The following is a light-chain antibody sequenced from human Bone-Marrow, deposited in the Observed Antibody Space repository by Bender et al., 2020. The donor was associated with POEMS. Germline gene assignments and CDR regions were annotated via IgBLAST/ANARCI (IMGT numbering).Light chain of an antibody. V-gene: IGLV2-14*01. CDR3: ISYTSISTYV. CDR2: DVF. Sequence: QSAMTQPASVSGSPGQSITISCTGTSSDVGAYNYVSWFQQHPGKVPKLIIYDVFNRPSGVSNRFSGSKSGSTASLTISDLQAEDEADYYCISYTSISTYVFGTGTKVTVL. CDR1: SSDVGAYNY. J-gene: IGLJ1*01.